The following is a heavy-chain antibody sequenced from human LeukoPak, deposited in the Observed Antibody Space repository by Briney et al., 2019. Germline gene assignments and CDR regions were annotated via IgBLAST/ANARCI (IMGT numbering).Heavy chain of an antibody. CDR3: ARGSCGGDCSIYSRFDY. V-gene: IGHV4-31*03. CDR2: LYYSGDT. CDR1: GYSISSGGYY. D-gene: IGHD2-21*02. J-gene: IGHJ4*02. Sequence: PSQTLSLTCTVSGYSISSGGYYWSWIRQHPGKGLEWIGRLYYSGDTYYNPSLKSRITISVDRSENQFSLRLSSVTAADTAVYYCARGSCGGDCSIYSRFDYWGQGTLVTVSS.